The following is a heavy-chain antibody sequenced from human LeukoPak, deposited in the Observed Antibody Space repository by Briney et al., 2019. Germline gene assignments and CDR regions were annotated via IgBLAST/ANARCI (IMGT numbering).Heavy chain of an antibody. J-gene: IGHJ4*02. CDR1: GGSISSGGYS. Sequence: TSQTLSLTCAVSGGSISSGGYSWSWIRQPPGKGLEWIGYIYHSGSTYYNPSLKSRVTISVDRSKNQFSLELSSVTAADTAVYYCARGEAYGDFPYWGQGTLVTVSS. CDR2: IYHSGST. V-gene: IGHV4-30-2*01. D-gene: IGHD4-17*01. CDR3: ARGEAYGDFPY.